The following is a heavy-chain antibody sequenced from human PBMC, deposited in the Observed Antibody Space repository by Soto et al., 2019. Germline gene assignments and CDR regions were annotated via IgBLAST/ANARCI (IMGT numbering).Heavy chain of an antibody. V-gene: IGHV3-53*01. J-gene: IGHJ4*02. Sequence: EVQLVESGGGLIQPGGSLRLSCAASGFTVSSKYMTWVRQAPGKGLEWVSVIYGGGTTYYADSVKGRFTISRDTSKKTLYFQMDSLESEDTARFYCLQTTGWPGFDFWGQGTLVTVSS. CDR1: GFTVSSKY. CDR3: LQTTGWPGFDF. D-gene: IGHD6-19*01. CDR2: IYGGGTT.